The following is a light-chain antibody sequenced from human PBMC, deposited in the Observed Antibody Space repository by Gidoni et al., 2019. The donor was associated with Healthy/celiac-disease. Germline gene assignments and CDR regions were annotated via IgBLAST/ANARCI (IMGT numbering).Light chain of an antibody. J-gene: IGKJ5*01. CDR1: QSVSSY. CDR2: DAS. CDR3: QQRSNWPPL. Sequence: EIVLTQSPATLSLSPGERATLSCRASQSVSSYFAWYQQKPGQAPMLLIYDASNRATGIPARFSGSGSGTDFTLTISSLEPEDFAVYYCQQRSNWPPLFGQGTRLEIK. V-gene: IGKV3-11*01.